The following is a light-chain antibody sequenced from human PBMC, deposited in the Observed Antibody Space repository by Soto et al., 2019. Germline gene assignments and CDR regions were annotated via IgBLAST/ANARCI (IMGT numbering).Light chain of an antibody. CDR3: CSYTSSSTLV. CDR1: SSDIGAYNY. V-gene: IGLV2-14*03. Sequence: SALTQPASVSGAPGQSITISCTGTSSDIGAYNYVSWYQQYPGKAPQLMIYDVTNRPSGISYRFSGSKSGNTASLTISGLQAEDEADYFCCSYTSSSTLVFGGGTKLTVL. CDR2: DVT. J-gene: IGLJ3*02.